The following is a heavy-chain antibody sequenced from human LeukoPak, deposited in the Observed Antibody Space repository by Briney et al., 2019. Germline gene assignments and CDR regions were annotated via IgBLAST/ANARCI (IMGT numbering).Heavy chain of an antibody. CDR2: IYTSGST. CDR1: GGAISSYY. D-gene: IGHD3-22*01. CDR3: ARGTHYYDSSGYLYYFDY. Sequence: SETLSLTCTVSGGAISSYYWSWIRQPAGKGLEWIGRIYTSGSTNYNPSLKSRVTMSVDTSKNQFSLKLSSVTAADTAVYYCARGTHYYDSSGYLYYFDYWGQGTLVTVSS. J-gene: IGHJ4*02. V-gene: IGHV4-4*07.